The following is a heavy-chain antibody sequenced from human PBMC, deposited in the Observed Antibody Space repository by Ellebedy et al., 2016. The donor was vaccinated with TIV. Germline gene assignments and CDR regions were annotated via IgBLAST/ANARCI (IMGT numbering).Heavy chain of an antibody. Sequence: GESLKISCAASGFTFSTSAMHWVRQAPGKGLEWVAAISYDGSNKYYADSVKGRFTISRDNSKNTLYLQMNSLRAEDTAVYYCARSYYDFWSGYYTGDDYWGQGTLVTVSS. J-gene: IGHJ4*02. CDR1: GFTFSTSA. CDR3: ARSYYDFWSGYYTGDDY. D-gene: IGHD3-3*01. CDR2: ISYDGSNK. V-gene: IGHV3-30*14.